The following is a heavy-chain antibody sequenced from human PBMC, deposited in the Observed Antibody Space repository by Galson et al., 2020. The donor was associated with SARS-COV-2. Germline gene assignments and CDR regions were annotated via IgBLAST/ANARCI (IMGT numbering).Heavy chain of an antibody. D-gene: IGHD3-22*01. Sequence: GGSLRLSCAASGFTFSSYVMSWVRQAPGKGLEWVSAISGSGGSTYYADSVKGRFTISRDNSKNTLYLQMNSLRAEDTAVYYCAKDPYYYDSSGYYPFDYWGQGTLVTVSS. CDR3: AKDPYYYDSSGYYPFDY. J-gene: IGHJ4*02. CDR1: GFTFSSYV. CDR2: ISGSGGST. V-gene: IGHV3-23*01.